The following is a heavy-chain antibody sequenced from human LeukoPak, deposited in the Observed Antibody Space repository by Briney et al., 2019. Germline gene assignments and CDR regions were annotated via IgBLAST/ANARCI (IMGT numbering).Heavy chain of an antibody. CDR1: GFTLSTYP. J-gene: IGHJ4*02. CDR2: ISSSGSTI. Sequence: PGGSLRLSCAASGFTLSTYPMTWVRQAPGKGLEWVSYISSSGSTIYYADSVKGRFTISRDNAKNSLYLQMNSLRAEDTAVYYCARAISYYYDSSGYSPDYWGQGTLVTVSS. CDR3: ARAISYYYDSSGYSPDY. V-gene: IGHV3-48*04. D-gene: IGHD3-22*01.